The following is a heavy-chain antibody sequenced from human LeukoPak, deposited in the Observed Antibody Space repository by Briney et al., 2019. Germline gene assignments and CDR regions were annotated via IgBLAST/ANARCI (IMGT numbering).Heavy chain of an antibody. V-gene: IGHV4-4*08. CDR3: ARRVDFWSGSYPSSHLDY. J-gene: IGHJ4*02. CDR2: IQNSGNT. Sequence: SETLSLTCTVSGASISSDYWSWIRQPPGKGLEWIGYIQNSGNTIYNPSLKSRVTISIDTSKSQFSLRLNSMTAADTAVYYCARRVDFWSGSYPSSHLDYWGQGTLVTISS. CDR1: GASISSDY. D-gene: IGHD3-3*01.